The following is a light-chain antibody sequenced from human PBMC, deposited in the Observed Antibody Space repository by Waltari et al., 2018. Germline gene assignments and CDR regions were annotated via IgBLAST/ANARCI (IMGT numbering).Light chain of an antibody. J-gene: IGKJ2*01. V-gene: IGKV1-39*01. Sequence: TCRASQTISNYLNWYQQKPGKAPKFLISAASTLQSGVPSRFSGSRSGTDFTLIITSLQPEDFATYYCQQGYSVPYTFGQGTKLEIK. CDR3: QQGYSVPYT. CDR2: AAS. CDR1: QTISNY.